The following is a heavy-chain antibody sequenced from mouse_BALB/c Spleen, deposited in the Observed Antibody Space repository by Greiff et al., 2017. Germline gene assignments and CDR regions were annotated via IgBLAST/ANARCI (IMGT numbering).Heavy chain of an antibody. CDR2: IYPGGGYT. Sequence: QVQLQQSGAELVRPGTSVKISCKASGYTFTNYWLGWVKQRPGHGLEWIGDIYPGGGYTNYNEKFKGKATLTADTSSSTAYMQLSSLTSEDSAVYFCARGPPHYYGSSYWYFDVWGEGTTVTVSS. V-gene: IGHV1-63*02. D-gene: IGHD1-1*01. CDR3: ARGPPHYYGSSYWYFDV. CDR1: GYTFTNYW. J-gene: IGHJ1*01.